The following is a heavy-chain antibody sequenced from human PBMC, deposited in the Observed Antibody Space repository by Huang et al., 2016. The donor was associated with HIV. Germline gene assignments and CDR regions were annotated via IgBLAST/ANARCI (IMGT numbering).Heavy chain of an antibody. Sequence: EVKLVESGGGLVKPGESLTLSCAASGFTFSNAWMNWVRQAPGKGLEGVGRIKSKRDGGTTDYATPVKGRFTISRDDARNTVYIKMNNLKAEDTAVYYCMDSNSENWDYWGQGTLVTVSS. CDR3: MDSNSENWDY. J-gene: IGHJ4*02. CDR1: GFTFSNAW. V-gene: IGHV3-15*01. CDR2: IKSKRDGGTT. D-gene: IGHD3-10*01.